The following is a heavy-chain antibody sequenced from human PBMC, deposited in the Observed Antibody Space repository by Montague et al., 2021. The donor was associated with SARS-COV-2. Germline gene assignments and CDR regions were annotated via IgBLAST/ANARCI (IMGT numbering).Heavy chain of an antibody. CDR2: IYHTGST. V-gene: IGHV4-59*08. D-gene: IGHD6-19*01. CDR3: ARHRGLGVSVAGEYGFDY. CDR1: GGSISGYY. Sequence: SETLSLTCTVSGGSISGYYWTWIRQAPEKGLEWIGYIYHTGSTNYNPSFKSRVIISVDTSTNQLSLRLTSVSAADSAKYFCARHRGLGVSVAGEYGFDYWGQGTQVTVSS. J-gene: IGHJ4*02.